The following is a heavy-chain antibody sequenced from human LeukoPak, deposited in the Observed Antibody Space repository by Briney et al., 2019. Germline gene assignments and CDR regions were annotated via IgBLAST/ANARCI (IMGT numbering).Heavy chain of an antibody. CDR3: ARDGRWSGTAMGY. D-gene: IGHD5-18*01. V-gene: IGHV1-69*05. J-gene: IGHJ4*02. Sequence: SVKVSCKASGGTFSSYAISWVRQAPGQGLEWMGRIIPIFGTANYAQKFQGRVMITTDESTSTAYMELSSLRSEDTAVYYCARDGRWSGTAMGYWGQGTLVTVSS. CDR1: GGTFSSYA. CDR2: IIPIFGTA.